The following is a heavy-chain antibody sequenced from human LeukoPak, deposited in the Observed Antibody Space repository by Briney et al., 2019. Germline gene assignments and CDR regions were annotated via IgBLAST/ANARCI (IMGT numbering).Heavy chain of an antibody. D-gene: IGHD6-6*01. CDR1: GFTFSSYS. V-gene: IGHV3-21*01. CDR2: ISSSSSYI. CDR3: ARETGRGVEYSSSSNFDY. J-gene: IGHJ4*02. Sequence: PGGSLRLSCAASGFTFSSYSMNWVRQAPGKGLEWVSSISSSSSYIYYADSVKGRFTISRDNAKNSLYLQMNSLRAEDTAVYYCARETGRGVEYSSSSNFDYWGQGTLVTVSS.